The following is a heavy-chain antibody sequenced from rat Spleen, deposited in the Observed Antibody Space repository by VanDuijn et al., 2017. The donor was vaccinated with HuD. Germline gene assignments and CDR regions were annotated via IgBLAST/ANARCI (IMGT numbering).Heavy chain of an antibody. CDR1: GFIFRNYD. D-gene: IGHD1-10*01. Sequence: EVQLVESGGGLVQPGRSLELSCAASGFIFRNYDMAWVRQAPTKGLEWVASISPSGGGTYYRDSVKGRFIISRDNAKSTLYLQMDSLRSEDTATYYCARRGYNNQWYFDFWGPGTMVTVSS. J-gene: IGHJ1*01. CDR3: ARRGYNNQWYFDF. CDR2: ISPSGGGT. V-gene: IGHV5S23*01.